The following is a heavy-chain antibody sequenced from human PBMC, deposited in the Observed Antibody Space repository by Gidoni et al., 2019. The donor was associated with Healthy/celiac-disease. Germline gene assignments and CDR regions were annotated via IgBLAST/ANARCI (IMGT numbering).Heavy chain of an antibody. V-gene: IGHV4-39*01. D-gene: IGHD1-26*01. CDR1: GGSISSSSYY. CDR3: ARHRKRELDPFDY. J-gene: IGHJ4*02. CDR2: IYYSGST. Sequence: QLQLQESGPGLVKPSETLSLTCTVSGGSISSSSYYWGWIRQPPGKGLEWIGSIYYSGSTYYHPSLKSRVTISVDTSKNQFSLKLSSVTAADTAVYYCARHRKRELDPFDYWGQGTLVTVSS.